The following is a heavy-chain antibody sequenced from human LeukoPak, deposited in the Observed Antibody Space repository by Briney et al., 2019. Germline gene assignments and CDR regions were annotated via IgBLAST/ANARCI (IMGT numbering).Heavy chain of an antibody. J-gene: IGHJ4*02. D-gene: IGHD4-17*01. CDR3: ANEIRPNDY. CDR1: GFTFSSYW. V-gene: IGHV3-7*03. Sequence: GGSLRLSCAASGFTFSSYWMSWVRQAPGKGLEWVAIIKQDGSEKYYVDSVKGRFTISRDNAEKSLYLQMNSLRAEDTAVYYCANEIRPNDYWGQGTLVTVSS. CDR2: IKQDGSEK.